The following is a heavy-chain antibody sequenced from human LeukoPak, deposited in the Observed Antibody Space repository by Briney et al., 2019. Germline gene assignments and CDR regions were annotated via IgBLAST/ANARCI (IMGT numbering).Heavy chain of an antibody. D-gene: IGHD6-13*01. V-gene: IGHV4-34*01. CDR2: INHSGST. CDR1: GGSFSGYY. CDR3: ARTKQRYFDL. Sequence: SETLSLTCAVYGGSFSGYYWSWVRQPPGKGLEWIGEINHSGSTNYNPSLKSRVTISVDTSKNQFSLKLSSVTAADTAVYYCARTKQRYFDLWGRGTLVTVSS. J-gene: IGHJ2*01.